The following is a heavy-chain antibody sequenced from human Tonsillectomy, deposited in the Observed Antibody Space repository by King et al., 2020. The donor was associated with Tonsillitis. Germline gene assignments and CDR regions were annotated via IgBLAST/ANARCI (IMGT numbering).Heavy chain of an antibody. D-gene: IGHD5-24*01. J-gene: IGHJ3*02. V-gene: IGHV1-69*18. Sequence: MQLVQSGAEVKKPGSSVKVSCKASGGTFSSYVIHWVRQAPGQGLEWVGMIIPMFGTTKNAQELQGRVTITADESTNTAYMELSSLRSEDTAVYYCATCRDGYNYAFDSWGQGTMVTVSS. CDR2: IIPMFGTT. CDR1: GGTFSSYV. CDR3: ATCRDGYNYAFDS.